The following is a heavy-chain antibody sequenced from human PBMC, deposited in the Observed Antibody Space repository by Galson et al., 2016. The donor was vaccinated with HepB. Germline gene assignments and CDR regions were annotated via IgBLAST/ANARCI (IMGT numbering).Heavy chain of an antibody. CDR3: VRGYPRFDA. CDR1: GFIFSPYS. CDR2: INSESNSI. J-gene: IGHJ5*02. Sequence: SLRLSCAASGFIFSPYSMHWIRQAPGKGLEWLAYINSESNSIYYADSVKGRFTISRDNAKSSVWLQMSSLRAEDTGVCYCVRGYPRFDAWGQGTPVTVTS. D-gene: IGHD3-16*02. V-gene: IGHV3-48*01.